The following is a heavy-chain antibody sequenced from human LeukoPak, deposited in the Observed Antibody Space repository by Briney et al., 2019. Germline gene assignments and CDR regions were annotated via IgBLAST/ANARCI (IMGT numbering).Heavy chain of an antibody. Sequence: GGSLRLSCAASGFTVSSNYMSWVRQAPGKGLEWVSVIYSGGSTYYADSVKGRFTISRDNSKNTLYLQMNSLRAEDTAVYYCARSSGWYEDNWFDPWGQGTLVTVSS. J-gene: IGHJ5*02. D-gene: IGHD6-19*01. V-gene: IGHV3-53*01. CDR1: GFTVSSNY. CDR3: ARSSGWYEDNWFDP. CDR2: IYSGGST.